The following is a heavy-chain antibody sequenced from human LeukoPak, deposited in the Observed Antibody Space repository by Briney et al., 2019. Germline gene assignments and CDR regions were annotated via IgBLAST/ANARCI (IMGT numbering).Heavy chain of an antibody. CDR3: VRGRGIAVAGTDY. CDR2: IWYDGSNQ. V-gene: IGHV3-33*01. CDR1: GFTFSSYG. Sequence: GGSLRLSCAASGFTFSSYGMHWVRQAPGKGLEWVAVIWYDGSNQDYADSVKGRFTIFRDNTKNTLYLQMNSLRAEDTAVYYCVRGRGIAVAGTDYWGQGTLVTVSS. D-gene: IGHD6-19*01. J-gene: IGHJ4*02.